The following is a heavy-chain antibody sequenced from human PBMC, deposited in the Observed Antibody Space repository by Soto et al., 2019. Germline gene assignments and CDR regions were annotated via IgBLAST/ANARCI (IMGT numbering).Heavy chain of an antibody. CDR2: ISGSGDRT. Sequence: GGSLRLSCSASGFTFVNYAMAWVRQAPGKGLEWVSTISGSGDRTYYADSVRGRFTISRETSASTLYLHMNSLRAEDSAVYYCARGSGSTWATFEYWGQGTRVTVSS. J-gene: IGHJ4*02. CDR3: ARGSGSTWATFEY. D-gene: IGHD6-13*01. CDR1: GFTFVNYA. V-gene: IGHV3-23*01.